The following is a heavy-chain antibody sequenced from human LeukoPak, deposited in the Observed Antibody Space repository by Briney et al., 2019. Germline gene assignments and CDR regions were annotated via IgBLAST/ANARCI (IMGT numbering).Heavy chain of an antibody. J-gene: IGHJ4*02. CDR2: ISYSGGT. Sequence: SETLSLTCTVSGDSISNFYWSWIRQPPGKGLEWIGYISYSGGTNYNPSLKSRVTISVDTSKNQFSLKLTSVTAADTAVYYCARGLNLYNWNYFAAVWGQGTLVTVSS. D-gene: IGHD1-7*01. CDR3: ARGLNLYNWNYFAAV. V-gene: IGHV4-59*01. CDR1: GDSISNFY.